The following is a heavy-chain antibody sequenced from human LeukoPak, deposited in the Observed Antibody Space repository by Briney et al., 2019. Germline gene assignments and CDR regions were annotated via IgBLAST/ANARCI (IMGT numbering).Heavy chain of an antibody. D-gene: IGHD6-19*01. V-gene: IGHV3-9*01. CDR3: AKDQQGAVAGTFDY. CDR1: GVTFDDDA. J-gene: IGHJ4*02. Sequence: GGSLRLSCAASGVTFDDDAMRWGRHAPGEGVGRGSGISWNSGSIGYAVSVNGRFTISRHNPKNSLYLQMNSLRAEDTALYYCAKDQQGAVAGTFDYWGQGTLVTVSS. CDR2: ISWNSGSI.